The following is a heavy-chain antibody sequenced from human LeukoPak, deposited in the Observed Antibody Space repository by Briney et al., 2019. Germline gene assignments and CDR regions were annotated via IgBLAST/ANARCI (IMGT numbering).Heavy chain of an antibody. CDR1: GYTFTSYD. D-gene: IGHD3-10*01. V-gene: IGHV1-8*01. J-gene: IGHJ5*02. Sequence: ASVKVSCKASGYTFTSYDINWVRQATGQGLEWMGWMNPNSGNTGYAQKFQGRVTMTRNTSISTAYMELSSLRSEDTAVYYCARGGSILWFGELPLPYNWFDPWGQGTLVTVSS. CDR3: ARGGSILWFGELPLPYNWFDP. CDR2: MNPNSGNT.